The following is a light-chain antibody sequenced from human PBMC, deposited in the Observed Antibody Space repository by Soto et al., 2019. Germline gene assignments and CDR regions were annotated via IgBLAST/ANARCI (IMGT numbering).Light chain of an antibody. V-gene: IGKV1-39*01. J-gene: IGKJ1*01. Sequence: DIQMTPSPSSLSASIGDRVTITCRARKTVTTYSHWYQQKPGKAPKLLIYAASNLQSGVPSRFSGSGSGTNFTLSLNSLQPEDFATYYCQQGYSNLWTFGQGTKVDIK. CDR2: AAS. CDR1: KTVTTY. CDR3: QQGYSNLWT.